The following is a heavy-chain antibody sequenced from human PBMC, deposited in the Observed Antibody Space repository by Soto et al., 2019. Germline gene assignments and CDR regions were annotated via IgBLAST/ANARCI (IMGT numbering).Heavy chain of an antibody. V-gene: IGHV3-23*01. J-gene: IGHJ4*01. Sequence: VQLLESGGGLVQPGGSLRLSCAASGFTFSSYAMSWVRQAPGKGLEWVSAISGSGGSPYYADSVKGRFTISRDNSKNTLYLQMNSLRVDDTAVYYCARRGYCASTSCYVDGSPQFDYWGHGTLVTVSS. CDR1: GFTFSSYA. D-gene: IGHD2-2*01. CDR3: ARRGYCASTSCYVDGSPQFDY. CDR2: ISGSGGSP.